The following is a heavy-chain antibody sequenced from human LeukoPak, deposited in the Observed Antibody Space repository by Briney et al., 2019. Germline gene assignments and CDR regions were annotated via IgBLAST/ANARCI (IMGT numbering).Heavy chain of an antibody. D-gene: IGHD6-19*01. V-gene: IGHV1-2*06. J-gene: IGHJ4*02. Sequence: ASVKVSCKASGYTFTGYYMHWVRQAPGQGLEWMGRINPNSGGTNYAQKFQGRVTMTRDTSISTAYMELSRLRSDDTAVYYCAGLAVPRSPEAMGGDYWGQGTLVTVSS. CDR2: INPNSGGT. CDR1: GYTFTGYY. CDR3: AGLAVPRSPEAMGGDY.